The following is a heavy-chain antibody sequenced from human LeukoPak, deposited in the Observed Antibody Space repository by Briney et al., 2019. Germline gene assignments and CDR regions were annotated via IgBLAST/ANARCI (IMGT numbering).Heavy chain of an antibody. CDR1: GGSISSGGNH. Sequence: KPSETLSLTCTVSGGSISSGGNHWSWIRQHPGKGLEWIGYIYYSGSTYYNPSLKSRVTISVDTSKNQFSLKVSSVTAADTAVYHCARDNWNYGSSMDVWGQGTTVTVSS. CDR3: ARDNWNYGSSMDV. CDR2: IYYSGST. J-gene: IGHJ6*02. D-gene: IGHD1-7*01. V-gene: IGHV4-31*03.